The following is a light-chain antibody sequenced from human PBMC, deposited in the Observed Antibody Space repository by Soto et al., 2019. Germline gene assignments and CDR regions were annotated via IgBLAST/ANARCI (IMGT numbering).Light chain of an antibody. J-gene: IGKJ1*01. CDR1: RGINND. CDR3: QKYNSAPWT. V-gene: IGKV1-27*01. CDR2: AAS. Sequence: DLQMTQSPSSLSASVGDRVTITCRASRGINNDLAWYQQKPGKGPSLLIYAASTLHSGVPSRFSGSGSGTDFTLTISSLQPEDVATYFCQKYNSAPWTFGQGTKVEIK.